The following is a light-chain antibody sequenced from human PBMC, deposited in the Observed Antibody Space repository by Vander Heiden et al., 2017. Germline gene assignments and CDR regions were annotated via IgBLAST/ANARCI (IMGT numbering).Light chain of an antibody. CDR1: QSISSW. V-gene: IGKV1-5*03. CDR2: KAS. CDR3: QQDNNYPWT. J-gene: IGKJ1*01. Sequence: DIQMTQSPSTLSASVGDRVTITCRASQSISSWLAWYQQKPGKAPNLLIYKASSLESGVPSRFSGSGSGTEFTLTISSLQPDDFAAYYCQQDNNYPWTFGQGTKVEIK.